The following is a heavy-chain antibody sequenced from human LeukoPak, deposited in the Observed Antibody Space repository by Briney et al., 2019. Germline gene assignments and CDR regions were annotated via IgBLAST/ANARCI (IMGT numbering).Heavy chain of an antibody. V-gene: IGHV1-3*01. D-gene: IGHD4-17*01. CDR2: INAGNGKT. Sequence: ASVKVSCKASGYIFSDYAIHWVRQAPGQGLEWMGWINAGNGKTKYSQKFQGRVTITRDTSASTAYMELSGLRSEDTAVYYCARARWTSTVTTYYLDYWGQGTLVTVSS. CDR3: ARARWTSTVTTYYLDY. CDR1: GYIFSDYA. J-gene: IGHJ4*02.